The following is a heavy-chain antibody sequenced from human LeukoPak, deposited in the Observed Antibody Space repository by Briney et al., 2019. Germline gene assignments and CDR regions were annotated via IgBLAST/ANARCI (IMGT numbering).Heavy chain of an antibody. Sequence: GGSLRLSCAASGFTFSSYAMTWVRQAPGKGLAWVSSISKSDGSTYYADSVKGRFTISRDNSKNTVYLHMDSLRVEDTAIYYRARGALIPDFRGQGTLVTVSS. CDR2: ISKSDGST. V-gene: IGHV3-23*01. CDR3: ARGALIPDF. D-gene: IGHD2-21*01. J-gene: IGHJ4*02. CDR1: GFTFSSYA.